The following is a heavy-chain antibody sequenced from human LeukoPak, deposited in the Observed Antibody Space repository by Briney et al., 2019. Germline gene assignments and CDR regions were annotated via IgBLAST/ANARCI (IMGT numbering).Heavy chain of an antibody. J-gene: IGHJ4*02. CDR3: ARVDSGYDFFSY. D-gene: IGHD5-12*01. CDR1: GLTFSSYA. V-gene: IGHV3-30-3*01. CDR2: ISYDGSNK. Sequence: GGSLRLSCAASGLTFSSYAMHWVRQAPGKGLEWVAVISYDGSNKYYADSVKGRFTISRDNSKNTLYLQMNSLRAEDTAVYYCARVDSGYDFFSYWGQGTLVTVSS.